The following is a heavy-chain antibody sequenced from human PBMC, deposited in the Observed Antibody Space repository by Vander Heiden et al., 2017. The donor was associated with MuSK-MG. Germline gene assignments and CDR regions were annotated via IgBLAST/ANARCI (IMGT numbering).Heavy chain of an antibody. Sequence: EVQLLESGGGLVQPGGSRGLSCAASAFTFSSYAMSWVRQAPGKGLEWVSAISGSGGSTYYADSVKGRFTISRDNSKNTLYLQLNSLRAEDTAVYHCAKDRGAFDIWGQGTMVTVSS. J-gene: IGHJ3*02. CDR3: AKDRGAFDI. D-gene: IGHD3-10*01. CDR2: ISGSGGST. V-gene: IGHV3-23*01. CDR1: AFTFSSYA.